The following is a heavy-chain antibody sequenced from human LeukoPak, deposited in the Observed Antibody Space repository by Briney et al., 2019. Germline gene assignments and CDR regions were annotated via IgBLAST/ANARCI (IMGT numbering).Heavy chain of an antibody. CDR1: GGSISSYY. D-gene: IGHD3-10*01. CDR2: IYYSGST. CDR3: ARFRLGELFRYDAFDI. Sequence: SETLSLTCTVSGGSISSYYWSWIRQPPGKGLEWIGYIYYSGSTNYNPSLKSRVTISVDTSKNQFSLKLSSVTAADTAVYYCARFRLGELFRYDAFDIWGQGTMVTVSS. J-gene: IGHJ3*02. V-gene: IGHV4-59*01.